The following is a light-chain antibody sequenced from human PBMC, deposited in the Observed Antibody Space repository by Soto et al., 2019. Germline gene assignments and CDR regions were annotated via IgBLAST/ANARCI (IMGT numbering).Light chain of an antibody. CDR3: QQSYSTPYT. V-gene: IGKV1-39*01. CDR1: QSISNY. Sequence: DIHMTQSPSSLSASVGDRVTITCRASQSISNYLNWYQQKPGKAPNLLIYIASNLHSGVPSRFSGSGSGTDFTLTISSLQPEDFANYYYQQSYSTPYTFGQGTKVDI. J-gene: IGKJ2*01. CDR2: IAS.